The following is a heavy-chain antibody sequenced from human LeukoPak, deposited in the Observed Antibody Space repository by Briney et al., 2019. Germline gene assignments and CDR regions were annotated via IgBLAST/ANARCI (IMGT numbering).Heavy chain of an antibody. D-gene: IGHD3-16*01. CDR2: IIPIFGIA. CDR3: ARDLGVSYYFDY. Sequence: KVSCKASGGTFSSYAISWVRQAPGQGLEWMGGIIPIFGIANYAQKFQGRVTITADESTSTAYMELSSLRSEDTAVYYCARDLGVSYYFDYWGQGTLVTVSS. J-gene: IGHJ4*02. V-gene: IGHV1-69*01. CDR1: GGTFSSYA.